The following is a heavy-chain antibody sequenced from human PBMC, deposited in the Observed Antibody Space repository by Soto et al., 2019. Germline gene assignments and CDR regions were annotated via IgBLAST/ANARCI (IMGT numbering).Heavy chain of an antibody. CDR3: ARIQPGDEGGYFDY. CDR2: IFSTDKK. Sequence: QVTLKESGPVLVKATETLTLTCSVSEFSLSNPRVGVSWIRQPPGKALEWLAHIFSTDKKSYSASLKSRLTIYKDPSKTQVVLTLTNMDPVDTATYYCARIQPGDEGGYFDYWGQATLVTVSS. D-gene: IGHD3-10*01. V-gene: IGHV2-26*01. CDR1: EFSLSNPRVG. J-gene: IGHJ4*02.